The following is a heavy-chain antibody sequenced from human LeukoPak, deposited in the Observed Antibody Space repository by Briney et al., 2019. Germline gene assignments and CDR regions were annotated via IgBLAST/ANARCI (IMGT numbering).Heavy chain of an antibody. D-gene: IGHD2/OR15-2a*01. CDR3: AREGPRGNSQFDY. V-gene: IGHV3-33*01. J-gene: IGHJ4*02. CDR1: GFTFSSYG. Sequence: GRSLRLSCAASGFTFSSYGMHWVRQAPGKGLEWVALIWYDGSNKYYADSVKGRLTISRDNSKNTLYLQMNSLRAEDTAVYYCAREGPRGNSQFDYWGQGTLVTVSS. CDR2: IWYDGSNK.